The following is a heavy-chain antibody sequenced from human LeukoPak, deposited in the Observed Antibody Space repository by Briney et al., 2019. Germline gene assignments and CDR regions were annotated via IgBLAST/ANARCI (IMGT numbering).Heavy chain of an antibody. CDR3: AREGGPYRPLDY. CDR2: INLQGST. J-gene: IGHJ4*02. V-gene: IGHV4-4*02. Sequence: SETLSLTCGVSGGSISNTNWWTWVRQPPGKGLEWIGEINLQGSTNYNPTLKRRVAISVDKSANHISLKLTSVTAADTAVYYCAREGGPYRPLDYSGQGTLVTVAS. CDR1: GGSISNTNW.